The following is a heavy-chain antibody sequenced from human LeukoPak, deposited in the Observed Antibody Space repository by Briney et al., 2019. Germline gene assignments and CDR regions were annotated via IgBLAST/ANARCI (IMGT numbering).Heavy chain of an antibody. Sequence: PSETLSLTCTASDDSINRDFWTWIRQPPGKGLEWIGYIRHSGRTECNPSLQNRVTISIDRSKNQFSLRLTSVTAADTAIYYCARLPDISGWPFDYWGQGMLVTVSS. D-gene: IGHD6-19*01. V-gene: IGHV4-59*01. CDR1: DDSINRDF. CDR3: ARLPDISGWPFDY. J-gene: IGHJ4*02. CDR2: IRHSGRT.